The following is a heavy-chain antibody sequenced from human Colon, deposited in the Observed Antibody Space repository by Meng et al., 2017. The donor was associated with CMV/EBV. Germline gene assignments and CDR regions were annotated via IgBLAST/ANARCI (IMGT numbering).Heavy chain of an antibody. D-gene: IGHD6-13*01. CDR2: IKPDGSEK. V-gene: IGHV3-7*01. J-gene: IGHJ4*02. Sequence: GGSLRLSCAAFGFTFSDCWMTWVRQAPGKGLECVANIKPDGSEKYYVDSLRGRFTISRDNAKNSVYLQMNNLRAEDTAVYYCATTRVATAGTGWGQGTLVTVSS. CDR1: GFTFSDCW. CDR3: ATTRVATAGTG.